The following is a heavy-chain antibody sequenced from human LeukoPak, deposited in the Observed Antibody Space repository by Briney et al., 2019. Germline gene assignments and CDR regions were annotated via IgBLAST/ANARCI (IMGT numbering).Heavy chain of an antibody. V-gene: IGHV3-66*03. CDR3: AKDYLGYCSSTSCYLGGY. J-gene: IGHJ4*02. Sequence: GGSLRLSCTVSGFTVSSNSMSWVRQAPGKGLEWVSFIYSSVTHYSDSVKGRFTISRDNSKNTLYLQMNSLRAEDTAVYYCAKDYLGYCSSTSCYLGGYWGQGTLVTVSS. CDR2: IYSSVT. CDR1: GFTVSSNS. D-gene: IGHD2-2*01.